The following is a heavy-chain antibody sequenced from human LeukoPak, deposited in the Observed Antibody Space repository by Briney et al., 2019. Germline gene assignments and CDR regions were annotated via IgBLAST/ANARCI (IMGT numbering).Heavy chain of an antibody. V-gene: IGHV4-34*01. CDR3: ATRTSSTSPAGFDY. D-gene: IGHD2-2*01. J-gene: IGHJ4*02. Sequence: SETLSFTCAVYGGSFSGYYWSWIRQPPGKGLEWIGEINHSGSTNYNPSLKSRVTISVDTSKNQFSLKLSSVTAADTAVYYCATRTSSTSPAGFDYWGQGTLVTVSS. CDR2: INHSGST. CDR1: GGSFSGYY.